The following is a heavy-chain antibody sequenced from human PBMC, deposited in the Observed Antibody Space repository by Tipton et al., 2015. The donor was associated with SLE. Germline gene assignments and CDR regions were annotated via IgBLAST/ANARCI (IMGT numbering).Heavy chain of an antibody. J-gene: IGHJ4*02. Sequence: TLSLTCTVSGGSISSYYWSWIRQPPGKGLEWIGYIYYSGSTYYNPSLKSRVTISVDTSKNQFSLKLSSVTAADTAVYYCASDYSSGWSGDYWGQGTLVTVSS. CDR2: IYYSGST. CDR3: ASDYSSGWSGDY. D-gene: IGHD6-19*01. V-gene: IGHV4-59*08. CDR1: GGSISSYY.